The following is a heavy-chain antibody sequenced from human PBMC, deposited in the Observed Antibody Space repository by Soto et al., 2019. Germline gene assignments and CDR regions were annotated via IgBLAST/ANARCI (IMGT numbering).Heavy chain of an antibody. Sequence: EVQLVESGGGLVQPGGSLRLSCAASGFTFSSYWMHWVRQAPGKGLVWVSRFNSDGSSTSYADSVKGRFTISRDNAKNTLYLQMSSLRAEDSAVYYCARAGGDFWSGYYSGHDAFDIWGQGTMVTVSS. J-gene: IGHJ3*02. CDR1: GFTFSSYW. V-gene: IGHV3-74*01. D-gene: IGHD3-3*01. CDR2: FNSDGSST. CDR3: ARAGGDFWSGYYSGHDAFDI.